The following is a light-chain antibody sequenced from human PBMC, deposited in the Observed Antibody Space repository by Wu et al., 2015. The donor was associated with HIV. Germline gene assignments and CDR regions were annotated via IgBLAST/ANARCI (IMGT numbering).Light chain of an antibody. J-gene: IGKJ4*01. CDR1: QSVGSNY. V-gene: IGKV3-20*01. CDR3: QQYNNWPQPQT. Sequence: EIVLTQSPGTLSLSPGERATLSCRASQSVGSNYLAWYQQKPGQAPRLLIYGASSRATGIPARFSGSGSGTEFTLTISSVESEDFGFYYCQQYNNWPQPQTFGGGTKVEIK. CDR2: GAS.